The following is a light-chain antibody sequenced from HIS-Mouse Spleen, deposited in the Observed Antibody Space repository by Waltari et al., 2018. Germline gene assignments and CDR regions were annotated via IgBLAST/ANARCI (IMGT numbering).Light chain of an antibody. CDR2: EGS. J-gene: IGLJ2*01. CDR1: SSDVGRYNL. Sequence: QSALTQPASVSGSPGQSITISCTGTSSDVGRYNLVSWYQQHPGKAPKLMICEGSKLPSGVSNRFSGSKSGNTASLTISGLQAEDEADYYCCSYAGSSTVVFGGGTKLTVL. V-gene: IGLV2-23*01. CDR3: CSYAGSSTVV.